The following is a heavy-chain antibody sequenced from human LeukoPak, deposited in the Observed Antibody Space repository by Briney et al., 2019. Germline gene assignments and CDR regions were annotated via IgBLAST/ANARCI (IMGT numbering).Heavy chain of an antibody. D-gene: IGHD3-10*01. V-gene: IGHV3-66*01. CDR1: GFTVSNNY. CDR3: ARDFDGSGSFKDY. J-gene: IGHJ4*02. Sequence: PGGSLRLSCAASGFTVSNNYMSWVRQAPGKGLEWVSVIYSGGTTYYADSVKGRFIISRDNSKNTLYLQMNSLRAEDTAVYYCARDFDGSGSFKDYWGQGTLVTVSS. CDR2: IYSGGTT.